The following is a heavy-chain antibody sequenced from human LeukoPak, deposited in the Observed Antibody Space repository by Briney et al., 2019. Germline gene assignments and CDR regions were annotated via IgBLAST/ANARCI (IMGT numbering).Heavy chain of an antibody. CDR1: GFTFSSYA. D-gene: IGHD3-22*01. V-gene: IGHV3-23*01. J-gene: IGHJ6*02. CDR2: ISGSGGGT. Sequence: PVVSLRLSCAASGFTFSSYAVIWVRQASGKGLEWVSAISGSGGGTYYADSVKGRFTISRDNSKNTLYLQMNSLRAEDTAVYYCAKDLDGSGYYYYYGMDVWGQGTTVTVSS. CDR3: AKDLDGSGYYYYYGMDV.